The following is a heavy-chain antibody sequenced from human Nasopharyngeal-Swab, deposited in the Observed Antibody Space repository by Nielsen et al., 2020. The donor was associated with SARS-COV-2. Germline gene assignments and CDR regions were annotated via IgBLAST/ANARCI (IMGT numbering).Heavy chain of an antibody. D-gene: IGHD3-16*02. J-gene: IGHJ3*02. CDR3: ARGRLRRYYDYVWGSYRSDAFDI. Sequence: SETLSLTCAVYGGSFSGYYWTWIRQLPGKGLEWIGEINRSGSANYNPSLEGRVTISVDTSKNQFSLKLGSVTAADTAVYYCARGRLRRYYDYVWGSYRSDAFDIWGQGTMVTVSS. CDR1: GGSFSGYY. CDR2: INRSGSA. V-gene: IGHV4-34*01.